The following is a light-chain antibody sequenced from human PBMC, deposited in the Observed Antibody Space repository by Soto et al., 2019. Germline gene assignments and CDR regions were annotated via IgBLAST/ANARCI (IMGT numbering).Light chain of an antibody. CDR1: QSISKW. J-gene: IGKJ1*01. CDR2: TAS. CDR3: QQYKSFWT. Sequence: DIQMTQSPSTVSASVRYRVTITCRASQSISKWLAWYQQTPGKAPKLLIYTASNLKSDPPSSFSGSASATDFTPTISRLPPDYFATYYRQQYKSFWTFGQGTKVEIK. V-gene: IGKV1-5*03.